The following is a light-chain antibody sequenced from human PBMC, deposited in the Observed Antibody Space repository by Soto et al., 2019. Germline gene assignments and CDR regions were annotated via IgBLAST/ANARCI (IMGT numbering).Light chain of an antibody. CDR2: RAS. J-gene: IGKJ1*01. Sequence: EIVLTQSPGTLSLSPGERSTLSCMAIQSVSGGYLAWYQQKPGQAPTLLIYRASSRATGIPDRFSGSGSGTDFTLTISRLEPEDFAVYYCQQCGTSPPWGVGQGTKVDIK. CDR1: QSVSGGY. V-gene: IGKV3-20*01. CDR3: QQCGTSPPWG.